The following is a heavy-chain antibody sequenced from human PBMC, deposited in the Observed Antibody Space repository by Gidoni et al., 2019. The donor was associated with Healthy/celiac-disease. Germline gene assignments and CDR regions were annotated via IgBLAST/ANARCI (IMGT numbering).Heavy chain of an antibody. CDR2: IYPSDSYT. CDR3: ARHAKIFGVVNFDY. V-gene: IGHV5-10-1*03. CDR1: GYSFTSYW. D-gene: IGHD3-3*01. J-gene: IGHJ4*02. Sequence: EVQLVQSGAAVTQSGESLGISCEGSGYSFTSYWITWVRQMPGKGLEWMGRIYPSDSYTNYSPSFQGHVTISADKSISTAYLQWSSLKASDTAMYYCARHAKIFGVVNFDYWGQGTLVTVSS.